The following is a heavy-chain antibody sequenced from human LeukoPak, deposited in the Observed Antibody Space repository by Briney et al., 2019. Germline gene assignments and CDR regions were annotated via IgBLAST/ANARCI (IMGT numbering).Heavy chain of an antibody. Sequence: ASVKVSCKASGYTLTGYYMHWVRQAPGQGLEWMGWINPNSGGTNYAQKFQGRVTMTRDTSISTAYMELSRLRSDDTAVYYCARAPLWFGELHFDYWGQGTLVTVSS. CDR1: GYTLTGYY. V-gene: IGHV1-2*02. D-gene: IGHD3-10*01. CDR3: ARAPLWFGELHFDY. J-gene: IGHJ4*02. CDR2: INPNSGGT.